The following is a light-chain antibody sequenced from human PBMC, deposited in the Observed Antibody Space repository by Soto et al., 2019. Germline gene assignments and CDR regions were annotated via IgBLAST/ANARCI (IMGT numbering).Light chain of an antibody. V-gene: IGKV3-11*01. Sequence: EIVLTQSPATLSLSPGERATLSCRASQSISDYLGWYQQKPGQAPRLLIYDASNRATGIPDRFSVSGSGTDFTLTISSLEPEDFAVYYCQQRSDWAFTFGPGTKVDIK. J-gene: IGKJ3*01. CDR2: DAS. CDR1: QSISDY. CDR3: QQRSDWAFT.